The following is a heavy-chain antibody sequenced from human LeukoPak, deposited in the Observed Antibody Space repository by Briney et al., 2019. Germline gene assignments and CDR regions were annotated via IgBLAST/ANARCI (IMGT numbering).Heavy chain of an antibody. CDR2: IYYSGST. J-gene: IGHJ4*02. CDR1: GGSISSSSYY. Sequence: SETLSLTCTVSGGSISSSSYYWGWIRQPPGKGLEWIGSIYYSGSTYYNPSLKSRVTISVDTSKNQFSLKLSSVTAADTTVYYCARDLVGAPGFDYWGQGTLVTVSS. D-gene: IGHD1-26*01. V-gene: IGHV4-39*07. CDR3: ARDLVGAPGFDY.